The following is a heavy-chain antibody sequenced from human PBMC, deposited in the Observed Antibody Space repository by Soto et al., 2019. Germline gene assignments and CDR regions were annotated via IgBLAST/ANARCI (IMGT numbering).Heavy chain of an antibody. CDR1: GGSVSDDSAA. Sequence: SQTLSLTCAISGGSVSDDSAAWTWIRQSPSRGLEWLGRTYYRSVWSTDYTLSVKSRITINVDAARNQFSLRLSSVTPEDTAVYFCARVQSPGGLRWGFESWGQGTRVTVSS. V-gene: IGHV6-1*01. D-gene: IGHD3-16*01. CDR3: ARVQSPGGLRWGFES. CDR2: TYYRSVWST. J-gene: IGHJ4*02.